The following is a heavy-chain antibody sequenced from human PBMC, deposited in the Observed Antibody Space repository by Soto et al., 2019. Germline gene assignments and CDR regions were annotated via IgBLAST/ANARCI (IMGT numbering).Heavy chain of an antibody. V-gene: IGHV1-69*06. CDR2: ILPIFATA. J-gene: IGHJ3*02. CDR1: GGTFNNYV. D-gene: IGHD6-19*01. Sequence: QVQLVQSGAEVKKPGSSVKVSCKASGGTFNNYVVNWVRQAPGQGLEWMGGILPIFATANYARNFQGRVSMTRDTSLNTAYMDLSRLRSDDTAVYYCARDFAPYTSGWYNAFDIWGHGTMVTVSS. CDR3: ARDFAPYTSGWYNAFDI.